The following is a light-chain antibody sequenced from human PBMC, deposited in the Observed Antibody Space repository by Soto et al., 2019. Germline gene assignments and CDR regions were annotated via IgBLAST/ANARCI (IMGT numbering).Light chain of an antibody. Sequence: IVMTQSPATLSVSPGERAALSCRASQSIGSFLAWYQQKPGQAPRLIIYDASHRAPDIPARFSGSGSGTDFSLTISNLEPEDFAVYYCQQRANWPPHTFGQGTKLEIK. CDR1: QSIGSF. CDR2: DAS. CDR3: QQRANWPPHT. J-gene: IGKJ2*01. V-gene: IGKV3-11*01.